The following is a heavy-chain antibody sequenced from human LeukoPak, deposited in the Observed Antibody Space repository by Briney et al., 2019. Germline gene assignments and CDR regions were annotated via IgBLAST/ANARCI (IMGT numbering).Heavy chain of an antibody. D-gene: IGHD5-18*01. V-gene: IGHV4-59*01. CDR3: ARGSRMVKWAFDT. Sequence: SETLSLTCTVSGGSISSYYWSWIRQPPGKGLEWIGYIYYSGSTNYNPSLKSRVTISVDTSKNQFSLKLSSVTAADTAVYYCARGSRMVKWAFDTWGQGTMVTVSS. CDR2: IYYSGST. CDR1: GGSISSYY. J-gene: IGHJ3*02.